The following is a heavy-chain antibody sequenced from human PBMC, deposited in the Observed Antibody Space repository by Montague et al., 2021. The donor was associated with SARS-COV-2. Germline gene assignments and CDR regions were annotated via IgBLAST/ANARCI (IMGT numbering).Heavy chain of an antibody. D-gene: IGHD6-19*01. J-gene: IGHJ2*01. V-gene: IGHV3-23*01. CDR1: GFAFNNFA. Sequence: SLRLSCAASGFAFNNFAMTWVRQAPGKGLEWVSSIFGSGAGTYYADSVKGRFTISRDNSKNTLYLQMNSLRAEDTAKYYCAKQPGAGAVVYWYFDLWGRGTVVSVFS. CDR3: AKQPGAGAVVYWYFDL. CDR2: IFGSGAGT.